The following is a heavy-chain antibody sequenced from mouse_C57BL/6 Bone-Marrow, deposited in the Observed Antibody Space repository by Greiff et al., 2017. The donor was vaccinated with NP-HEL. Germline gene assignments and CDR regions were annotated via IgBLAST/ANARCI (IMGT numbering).Heavy chain of an antibody. D-gene: IGHD1-1*01. J-gene: IGHJ1*03. CDR3: ARSGYYVLWYFDV. CDR1: GYTFTSYD. Sequence: VQLQQSGPELVKPGASVKLSCKASGYTFTSYDINWVKQRPGQGLEWIGWIYPRDGSTKYNEKFKGKATLTVDTSSSTAYMELHSLTSEDSAVYFCARSGYYVLWYFDVWGTGTTVTVSS. V-gene: IGHV1-85*01. CDR2: IYPRDGST.